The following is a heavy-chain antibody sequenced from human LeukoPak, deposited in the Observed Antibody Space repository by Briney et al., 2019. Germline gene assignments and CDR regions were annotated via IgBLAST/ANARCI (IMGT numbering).Heavy chain of an antibody. CDR3: ARSEIVVVPAAIWEHWFDP. V-gene: IGHV1-2*02. J-gene: IGHJ5*02. Sequence: ASVKVSCKASGYTFTRYYMHWVRQAPGQRLEWMGWINPNSGGTNYAQKFQGRVTTTRDTSISTAYMELSRLRSDDTAVYYCARSEIVVVPAAIWEHWFDPWGQGTLVTVSS. CDR2: INPNSGGT. D-gene: IGHD2-2*01. CDR1: GYTFTRYY.